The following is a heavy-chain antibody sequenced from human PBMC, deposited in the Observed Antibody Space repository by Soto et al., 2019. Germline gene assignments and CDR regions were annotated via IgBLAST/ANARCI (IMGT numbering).Heavy chain of an antibody. Sequence: QVQLVESGGGVVQPGRSLRLSCAASGFSFSDYGMHWVRQAPGKGLEWVAVISSDESSKYYADSVKGRFTISRDNSKNTLYLQMNSLRPEDTAVYYCANEGGNSYYYYGMDVWGQGTTATVSS. J-gene: IGHJ6*02. D-gene: IGHD2-21*02. V-gene: IGHV3-30*18. CDR1: GFSFSDYG. CDR3: ANEGGNSYYYYGMDV. CDR2: ISSDESSK.